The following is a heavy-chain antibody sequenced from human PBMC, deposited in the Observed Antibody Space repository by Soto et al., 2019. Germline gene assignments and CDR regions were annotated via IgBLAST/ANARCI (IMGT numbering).Heavy chain of an antibody. CDR3: ARQEFSCSSTSCYPQENYYYYMDV. J-gene: IGHJ6*03. V-gene: IGHV4-59*08. CDR2: IYYSGST. Sequence: PSETLSLTCTVSGGSISSYYWSWIRQPPGKGLEWIGYIYYSGSTNYNPSLKSRVIISVDTSKNQFSLKLSSVTAADTAVYYCARQEFSCSSTSCYPQENYYYYMDVWGKGTTVTVSS. D-gene: IGHD2-2*01. CDR1: GGSISSYY.